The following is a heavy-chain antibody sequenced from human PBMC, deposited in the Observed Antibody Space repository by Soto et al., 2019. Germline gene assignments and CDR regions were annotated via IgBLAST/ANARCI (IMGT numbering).Heavy chain of an antibody. J-gene: IGHJ6*02. V-gene: IGHV3-30-3*01. CDR3: ARLAGITMIVVVIPGGMDV. D-gene: IGHD3-22*01. Sequence: PGGSLRLSCAASGFTFSSYAMHWVRQAPGKGLEWVAVISYDGSNKYYADSVKGRFTISRDNSKNTLYLQMNSLRAEDTAVYYCARLAGITMIVVVIPGGMDVWGQGTTVTVSS. CDR2: ISYDGSNK. CDR1: GFTFSSYA.